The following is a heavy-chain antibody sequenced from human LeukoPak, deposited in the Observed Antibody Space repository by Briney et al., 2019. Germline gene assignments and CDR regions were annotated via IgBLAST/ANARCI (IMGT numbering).Heavy chain of an antibody. J-gene: IGHJ4*02. CDR3: ARVDGDGYNIPDY. Sequence: PSETLSLTCAVYGESFSSYYWSWIRQPPGKGREWMGEINHSGNTNYNPSLKSRVTISVDTSKNQFSLKLSSVTAADTAVYYCARVDGDGYNIPDYWGQGTLVTVSS. CDR1: GESFSSYY. V-gene: IGHV4-34*01. D-gene: IGHD5-24*01. CDR2: INHSGNT.